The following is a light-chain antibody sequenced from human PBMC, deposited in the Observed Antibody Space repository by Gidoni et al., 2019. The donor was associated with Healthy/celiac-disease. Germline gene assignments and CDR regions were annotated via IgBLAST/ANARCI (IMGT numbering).Light chain of an antibody. V-gene: IGKV3-20*01. Sequence: ALTQSPGTLSLSPGGRATLSSSSSQSGSSSYLAWYQQKPGQAPSLLIYGAASRTTGIPDRFSGSGYGTDFTRTISRLELEDFAVDYCQQYGSSPFGPGTKVDIK. J-gene: IGKJ3*01. CDR3: QQYGSSP. CDR1: QSGSSSY. CDR2: GAA.